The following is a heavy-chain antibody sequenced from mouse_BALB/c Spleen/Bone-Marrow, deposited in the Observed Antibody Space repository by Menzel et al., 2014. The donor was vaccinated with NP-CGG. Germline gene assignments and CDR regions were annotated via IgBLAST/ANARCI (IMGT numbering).Heavy chain of an antibody. CDR2: INPGSGGT. J-gene: IGHJ3*01. CDR1: GYGFTNYL. V-gene: IGHV1-54*01. CDR3: ARDSSGYAWFAY. D-gene: IGHD3-2*01. Sequence: VQGVESGAELVRPGTSVKVSCKASGYGFTNYLTEWVKQRPGQGLEWIGVINPGSGGTNYNEKFKGKATLTADRSSSTAYMQLTSLTSDDSAVYFCARDSSGYAWFAYWGQGTLVTVST.